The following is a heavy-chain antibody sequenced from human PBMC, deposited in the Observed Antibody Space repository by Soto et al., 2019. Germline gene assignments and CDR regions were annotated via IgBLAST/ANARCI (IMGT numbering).Heavy chain of an antibody. CDR1: GITVSTNY. CDR3: ARGGGGGYYDSSGYMGV. J-gene: IGHJ4*02. V-gene: IGHV3-53*01. CDR2: IYSDGKT. D-gene: IGHD3-22*01. Sequence: PGGSLRLSCAASGITVSTNYMSWVRQAPGKGLEWVSVIYSDGKTFYADSVKGRFTISRDNSQNTVSLQMNSLRADDTAVYYCARGGGGGYYDSSGYMGVWGQGTLVTVSS.